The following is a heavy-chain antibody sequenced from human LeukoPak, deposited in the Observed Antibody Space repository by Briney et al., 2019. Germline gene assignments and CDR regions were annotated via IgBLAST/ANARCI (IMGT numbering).Heavy chain of an antibody. J-gene: IGHJ3*02. V-gene: IGHV1-2*02. Sequence: ASVKVSCKASGYTFTGYYMHWVRQAPGQGLEWMGWINPNSGGTNYAQKFQGRVTMTRDTSISTAYMELSRLRSDDTAMYYCARPSRGDCSGGSCYVDAFDIWGQGTMVTVSS. CDR3: ARPSRGDCSGGSCYVDAFDI. CDR1: GYTFTGYY. D-gene: IGHD2-15*01. CDR2: INPNSGGT.